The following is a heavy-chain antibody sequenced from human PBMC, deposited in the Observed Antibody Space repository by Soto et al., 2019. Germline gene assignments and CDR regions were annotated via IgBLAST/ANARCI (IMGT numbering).Heavy chain of an antibody. CDR3: ATEFHHCGGDCYRGPYFGMEV. CDR1: GYTFTGYY. CDR2: INPYTGGT. V-gene: IGHV1-2*02. J-gene: IGHJ6*02. D-gene: IGHD2-21*02. Sequence: ASVKVSCKASGYTFTGYYVLWVRQAPGQGPECMGWINPYTGGTNYAQKFQGRVTMTRDTSISTAYMELSKLISDDTAVYYCATEFHHCGGDCYRGPYFGMEVWGQGSQVTV.